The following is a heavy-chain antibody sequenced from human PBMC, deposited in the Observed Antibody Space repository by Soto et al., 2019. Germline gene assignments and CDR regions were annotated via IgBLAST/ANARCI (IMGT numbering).Heavy chain of an antibody. CDR3: ARSIRGPRRFNGMDV. Sequence: SGPTLVKPTEAVTLTCTFSGFSLTSPGMCGSWIRHSRGKALEWLALIERDDDDKYYSTSLKTRLTISKDTRKNQVVLTMANMEPADTATYYCARSIRGPRRFNGMDVWGQGTTVTVSS. CDR2: IERDDDDK. J-gene: IGHJ6*02. CDR1: GFSLTSPGMC. D-gene: IGHD1-20*01. V-gene: IGHV2-70*13.